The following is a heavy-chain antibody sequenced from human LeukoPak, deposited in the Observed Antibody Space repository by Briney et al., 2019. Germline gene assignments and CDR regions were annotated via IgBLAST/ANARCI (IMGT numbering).Heavy chain of an antibody. V-gene: IGHV3-9*01. D-gene: IGHD3-16*01. CDR3: AKVRVLADFIHYGFDV. CDR2: ISWNSGSI. J-gene: IGHJ3*01. CDR1: GFTFDDYA. Sequence: GRSLRLSCAASGFTFDDYAMHWVRQAPGKGLEWVSGISWNSGSIAYADSVKGRFTISRDNAKNSLYLQMNSLRAEDTALYYCAKVRVLADFIHYGFDVWGQGRMVTVSS.